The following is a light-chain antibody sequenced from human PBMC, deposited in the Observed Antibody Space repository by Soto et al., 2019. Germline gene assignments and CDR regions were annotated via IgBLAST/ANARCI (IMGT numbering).Light chain of an antibody. CDR2: DAS. CDR1: QSISSW. CDR3: QQYNSYLT. J-gene: IGKJ1*01. Sequence: DIQVTQWPATLSSGVVGRVSITCRASQSISSWLAWYQQKPGKAPKLLIYDASSLESGVPSRFSGSGSGTEFTLTISSLQTDDFATYYCQQYNSYLTFGQGTKVDIK. V-gene: IGKV1-5*01.